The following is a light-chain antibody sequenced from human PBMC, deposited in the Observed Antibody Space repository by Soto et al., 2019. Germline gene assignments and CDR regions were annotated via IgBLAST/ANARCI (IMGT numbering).Light chain of an antibody. CDR1: TSNFGAGYY. Sequence: QSVLTQPPSVSGAPGQRVTISCTGSTSNFGAGYYVNWYQQLPGTAPKLLIYANSDRPSGVPDRFSGSKSGTSASLAITGLRAEDEADYYCQSYDTSLTVVFGGGTKLTVL. J-gene: IGLJ2*01. CDR3: QSYDTSLTVV. V-gene: IGLV1-40*01. CDR2: ANS.